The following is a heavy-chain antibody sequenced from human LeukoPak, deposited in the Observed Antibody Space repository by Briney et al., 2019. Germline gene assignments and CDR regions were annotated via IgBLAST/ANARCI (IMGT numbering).Heavy chain of an antibody. CDR3: ATGGYLGSYYYYYMYV. J-gene: IGHJ6*03. CDR2: IYYSGST. V-gene: IGHV4-59*01. D-gene: IGHD1-26*01. CDR1: GGSISSYY. Sequence: SETLSLTCTVSGGSISSYYWSWIRQPPGKGLEWIGYIYYSGSTNYNPSLKSRVTISVDTSQNQFSLRLSSVTAADTAVYYCATGGYLGSYYYYYMYVWGKGTTVTVSS.